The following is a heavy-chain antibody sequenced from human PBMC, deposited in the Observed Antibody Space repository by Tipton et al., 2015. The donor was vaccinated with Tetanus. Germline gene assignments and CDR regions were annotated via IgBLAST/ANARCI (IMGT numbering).Heavy chain of an antibody. CDR3: ARVLPVNRAG. CDR1: GGSLSRYY. V-gene: IGHV4-34*01. Sequence: TLSLTCAVYGGSLSRYYWTWIRQPPGKGLEWIGEVDDSGSTNYSPSLKSRVTISLDTSKNEFSVRLTSVTAADTAVYYCARVLPVNRAGWGQGTLVTVSA. D-gene: IGHD4-17*01. J-gene: IGHJ4*02. CDR2: VDDSGST.